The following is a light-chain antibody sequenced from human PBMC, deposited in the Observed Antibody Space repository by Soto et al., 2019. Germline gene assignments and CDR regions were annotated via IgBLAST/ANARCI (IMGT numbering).Light chain of an antibody. J-gene: IGKJ1*01. CDR3: QQYGSSPWT. Sequence: SQSAATLSVSTGERATLSCRASPSVSSNLAWYHQNPGQAPRLLIYGASSRATAIPDRFSGSGSGTDFTLTISRLEPEDFAVYYCQQYGSSPWTFGHAAK. CDR2: GAS. CDR1: PSVSSN. V-gene: IGKV3-20*01.